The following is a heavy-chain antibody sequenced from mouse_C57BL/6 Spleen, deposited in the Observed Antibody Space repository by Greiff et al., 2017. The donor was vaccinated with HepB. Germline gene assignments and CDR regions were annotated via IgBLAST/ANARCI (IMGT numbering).Heavy chain of an antibody. CDR2: INPDSSTI. CDR3: AREAAGTGYFDY. V-gene: IGHV4-1*01. CDR1: GVDFSRYW. D-gene: IGHD3-3*01. Sequence: AASGVDFSRYWMSWVRRAPGKGLEWIGEINPDSSTINYAPSLKDKFIISRDNAKNTLYLQMSKVRSEDTALYYCAREAAGTGYFDYWGQGTTLTVSS. J-gene: IGHJ2*01.